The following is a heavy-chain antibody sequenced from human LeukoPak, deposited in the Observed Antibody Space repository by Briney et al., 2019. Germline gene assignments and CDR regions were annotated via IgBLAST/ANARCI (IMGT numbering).Heavy chain of an antibody. J-gene: IGHJ4*02. V-gene: IGHV3-30-3*01. Sequence: PGGSLRLSCAASGFTFSSYAMHWIRQAPGKGLEWVAVISYDGSNKYYADSVKGRFTISRDNSKNTLYLQMNSLKTEDTGVYYCTSDPRQIAAADIWGQGTLVTVSS. CDR1: GFTFSSYA. CDR3: TSDPRQIAAADI. D-gene: IGHD6-13*01. CDR2: ISYDGSNK.